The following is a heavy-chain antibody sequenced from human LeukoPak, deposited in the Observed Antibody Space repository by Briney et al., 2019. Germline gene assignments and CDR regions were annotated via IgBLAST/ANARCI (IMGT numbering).Heavy chain of an antibody. CDR2: IYSGGAT. CDR3: ARDPPAVAANTYG. CDR1: GFTVSNNY. D-gene: IGHD6-6*01. J-gene: IGHJ4*02. V-gene: IGHV3-66*01. Sequence: GGSLRLSCAASGFTVSNNYMRWVRQAPGKGLEWVSLIYSGGATLYADAVKGRFTISRDGSKNTLYLQMNSLRAEDTAVYYCARDPPAVAANTYGWGQGTLVTVSS.